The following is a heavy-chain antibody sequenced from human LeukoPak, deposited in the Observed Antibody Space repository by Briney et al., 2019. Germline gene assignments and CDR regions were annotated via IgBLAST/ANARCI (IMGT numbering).Heavy chain of an antibody. CDR3: ARVVDYAWGSDRYYFDY. Sequence: PSQTLSLTCTVSGGSISSGGYYWSWIRQHPGKGLEWIGYVYYSGSTYYNPSLKSRVTISVDTSKNQFSLKLSSVTAADTAVYYCARVVDYAWGSDRYYFDYWGQGTLATVSS. CDR2: VYYSGST. V-gene: IGHV4-31*03. CDR1: GGSISSGGYY. D-gene: IGHD3-16*02. J-gene: IGHJ4*02.